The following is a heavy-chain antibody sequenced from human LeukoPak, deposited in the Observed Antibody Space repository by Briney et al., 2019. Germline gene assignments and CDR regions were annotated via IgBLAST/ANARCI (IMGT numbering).Heavy chain of an antibody. Sequence: RASVKVSCKASGYTFSSYGICWVRQAPGQGLEWMGWISGYNGETNYVQKLQGRVTMTTDTSTSTAYMELRSLRSDDTAVYYCARGGARYFDWLEAFDIWGQGTMVTVSS. J-gene: IGHJ3*02. CDR3: ARGGARYFDWLEAFDI. CDR2: ISGYNGET. CDR1: GYTFSSYG. D-gene: IGHD3-9*01. V-gene: IGHV1-18*01.